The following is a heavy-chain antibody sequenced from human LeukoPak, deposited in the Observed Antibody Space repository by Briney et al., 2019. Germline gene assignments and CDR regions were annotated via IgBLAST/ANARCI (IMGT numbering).Heavy chain of an antibody. D-gene: IGHD5-12*01. CDR2: IIPILGIA. V-gene: IGHV1-69*04. CDR1: GGTFSSYA. Sequence: SVKVSCKASGGTFSSYAISWVRQAPGQGLEWMGRIIPILGIANYAQMFQGRVTITADKSTSTAYMELSSLRSEDTAVYYCARDRAVATISPLVYWGQGTLVTVSS. J-gene: IGHJ4*02. CDR3: ARDRAVATISPLVY.